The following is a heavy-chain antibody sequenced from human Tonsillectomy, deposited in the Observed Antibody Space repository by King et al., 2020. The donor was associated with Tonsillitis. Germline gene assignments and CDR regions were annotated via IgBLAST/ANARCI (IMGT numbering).Heavy chain of an antibody. CDR1: GYTFTSNG. J-gene: IGHJ6*02. CDR3: ARGNGDYVLDGMDV. D-gene: IGHD4-17*01. CDR2: ISGYNGNT. Sequence: QLVQSGAEVKKPGASVKVSCKASGYTFTSNGISWVRQAPGQGLEWMGWISGYNGNTHYAQKLQGRVTMTTDTSTSTAYMELRSLRSDDTAVYYCARGNGDYVLDGMDVWGQGTTVTVSS. V-gene: IGHV1-18*04.